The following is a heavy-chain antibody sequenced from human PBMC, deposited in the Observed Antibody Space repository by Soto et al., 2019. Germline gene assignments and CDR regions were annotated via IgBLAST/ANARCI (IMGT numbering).Heavy chain of an antibody. CDR1: GYTFTGYY. CDR3: ARRSYDPNDYYYYGMDV. CDR2: INPNSGGT. J-gene: IGHJ6*02. D-gene: IGHD3-3*01. V-gene: IGHV1-2*02. Sequence: ASVKVSCKASGYTFTGYYMHWVRQAPGQGLEWMGWINPNSGGTNYAQKFQGRVTMTRDTSISTAYMEMSSLRSDDTAVYYCARRSYDPNDYYYYGMDVWGQGTSVTVSS.